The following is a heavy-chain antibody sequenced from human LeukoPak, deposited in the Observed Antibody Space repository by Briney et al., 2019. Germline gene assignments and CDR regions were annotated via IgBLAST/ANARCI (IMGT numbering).Heavy chain of an antibody. Sequence: SETLSLTCAVSGGSISSGGYSWSWIRQPPGKGLEWIGYIYHSGSTYYNPSLKSRVTISVDRSKNQFSLKLSSVTAADTAVYYCAREAGSIAAAGMFDYWGQGTLVTVSS. V-gene: IGHV4-30-2*01. J-gene: IGHJ4*02. CDR1: GGSISSGGYS. D-gene: IGHD6-13*01. CDR2: IYHSGST. CDR3: AREAGSIAAAGMFDY.